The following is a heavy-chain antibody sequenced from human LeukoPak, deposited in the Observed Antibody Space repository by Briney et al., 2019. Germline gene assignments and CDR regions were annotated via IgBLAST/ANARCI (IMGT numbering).Heavy chain of an antibody. CDR2: ISRDGNYI. D-gene: IGHD5-24*01. J-gene: IGHJ4*02. Sequence: GGSLRLSCAASGFDLSNYDMTWVRQAPGKGLEYVSSISRDGNYIYSADSMRGRFSISRDNAENSLFLQMNSLRAEDTAVYYCARIGPGTDVYNSFDHWGQGTLVTVSP. CDR3: ARIGPGTDVYNSFDH. CDR1: GFDLSNYD. V-gene: IGHV3-21*01.